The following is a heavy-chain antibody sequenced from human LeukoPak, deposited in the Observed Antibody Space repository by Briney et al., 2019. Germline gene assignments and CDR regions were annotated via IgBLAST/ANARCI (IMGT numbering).Heavy chain of an antibody. CDR1: GYTFTSYD. J-gene: IGHJ6*03. CDR3: ARGEGSGWFLADYYYMDV. CDR2: MNPNSGNT. D-gene: IGHD6-19*01. Sequence: ASVKVSCKASGYTFTSYDINWVRQATGQGLEWMGWMNPNSGNTGYAQKFQGRVTITTDESTSTAYMELSSLRSEDTAVYYCARGEGSGWFLADYYYMDVWGKGTTVTVSS. V-gene: IGHV1-8*01.